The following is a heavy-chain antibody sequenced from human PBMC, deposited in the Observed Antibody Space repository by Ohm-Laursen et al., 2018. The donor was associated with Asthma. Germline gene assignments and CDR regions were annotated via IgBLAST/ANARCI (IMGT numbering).Heavy chain of an antibody. J-gene: IGHJ4*02. D-gene: IGHD2-8*01. CDR2: ISSSGGST. CDR3: AKPYCTNGVCHWDY. Sequence: GSLRLSCTASGFTFSSYSMNWVRQAPGKGLEWVSGISSSGGSTYYADNVKGRFTISRDNSKNTLYLQMNSLRAEDTAVYYCAKPYCTNGVCHWDYWGQGTLVTVSS. CDR1: GFTFSSYS. V-gene: IGHV3-23*01.